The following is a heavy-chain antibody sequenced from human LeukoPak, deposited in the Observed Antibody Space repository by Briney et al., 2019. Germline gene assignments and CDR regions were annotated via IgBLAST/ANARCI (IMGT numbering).Heavy chain of an antibody. Sequence: GESLKISCKGSGYSFTSYWIGWVRQMPGKGLEWMGIIYPGDSDTRYSPSFQGQVTISAGKSITTAYLQWSSLKASDTAMYYCARGVDSSGWYFDYWGQGTLVTVSS. V-gene: IGHV5-51*01. D-gene: IGHD6-19*01. CDR1: GYSFTSYW. CDR3: ARGVDSSGWYFDY. J-gene: IGHJ4*02. CDR2: IYPGDSDT.